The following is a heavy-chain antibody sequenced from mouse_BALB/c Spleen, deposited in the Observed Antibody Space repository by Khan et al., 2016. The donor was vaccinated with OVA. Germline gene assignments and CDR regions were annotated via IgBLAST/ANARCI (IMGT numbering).Heavy chain of an antibody. V-gene: IGHV14-3*02. D-gene: IGHD4-1*01. J-gene: IGHJ3*01. Sequence: VQLQQPGAELVKPGASVKLSCTASGFNIKDTYMHWVKQRPEQGLEWIGRIDPANGYTKYDPKFQGKATITADTSSNTAYLQLSSLTSEDTAVYYCARDYWDVFAYWGQGPLVTVSA. CDR3: ARDYWDVFAY. CDR1: GFNIKDTY. CDR2: IDPANGYT.